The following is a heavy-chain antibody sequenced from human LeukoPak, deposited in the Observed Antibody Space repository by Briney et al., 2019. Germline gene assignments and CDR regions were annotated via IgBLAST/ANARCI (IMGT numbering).Heavy chain of an antibody. J-gene: IGHJ4*02. CDR2: ISLRGRT. V-gene: IGHV4-4*02. CDR1: GGSITTTNF. Sequence: SETLSLTCGVSGGSITTTNFWSWVRQPPGGGLEWIGEISLRGRTQYNPSLKSRVNISMDESKNHLYLSLASVTAADTAVYYCARHAIDSSGYYLHYFDYWGQGTLVTVSS. CDR3: ARHAIDSSGYYLHYFDY. D-gene: IGHD3-22*01.